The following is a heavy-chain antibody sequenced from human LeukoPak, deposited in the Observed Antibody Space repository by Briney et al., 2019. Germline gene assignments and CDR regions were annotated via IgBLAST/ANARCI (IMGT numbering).Heavy chain of an antibody. Sequence: QPGGSLRLSCVASGFISSVHYIDWVRQAPGKGLEWVGRTGNRANSYSTQYAASVRGRFIILSDDSKNSLYLQMNSLKNEDTAVYYCARAVVGSGFDCWGQGSLVSVSS. D-gene: IGHD2-15*01. CDR2: TGNRANSYST. CDR1: GFISSVHY. J-gene: IGHJ4*02. CDR3: ARAVVGSGFDC. V-gene: IGHV3-72*01.